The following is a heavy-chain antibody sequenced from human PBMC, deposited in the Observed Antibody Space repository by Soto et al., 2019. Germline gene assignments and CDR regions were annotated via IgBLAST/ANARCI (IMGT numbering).Heavy chain of an antibody. Sequence: LSCTASGFTFGDYAMSWFRQAPGKGLEWVGFIRSKAYGGTTEYAASVKGRFTISRDDSKSIAYLQMNSLKTEDTAVYYCTREYSSSWKTHYYYYGMDVWGQGTTVTVSS. CDR3: TREYSSSWKTHYYYYGMDV. V-gene: IGHV3-49*03. CDR2: IRSKAYGGTT. J-gene: IGHJ6*02. D-gene: IGHD6-13*01. CDR1: GFTFGDYA.